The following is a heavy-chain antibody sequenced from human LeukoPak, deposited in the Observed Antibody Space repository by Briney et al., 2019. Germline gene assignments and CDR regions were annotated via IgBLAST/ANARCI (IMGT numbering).Heavy chain of an antibody. CDR1: DVSISSDDYY. CDR3: SRDARNWGSNY. V-gene: IGHV4-30-4*01. J-gene: IGHJ4*02. D-gene: IGHD7-27*01. Sequence: PSQTLSLTCTVSDVSISSDDYYWSWFRQPRGKGLEWVGYIYYSGSTYYNPSLKSRATISVDTSKNQVSLRLTSVTAADTAVYYCSRDARNWGSNYWGQGTLVTVSS. CDR2: IYYSGST.